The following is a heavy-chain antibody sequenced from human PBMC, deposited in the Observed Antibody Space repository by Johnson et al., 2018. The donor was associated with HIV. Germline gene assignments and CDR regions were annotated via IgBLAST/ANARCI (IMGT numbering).Heavy chain of an antibody. D-gene: IGHD6-13*01. CDR2: ISGSGGST. CDR3: ARDPAEAALRAFDI. J-gene: IGHJ3*02. V-gene: IGHV3-23*04. Sequence: LVACEDSSVQPRRSVRLSCVAAGFTCSSYAMSWVRQAPGKGLEWVSAISGSGGSTYYADSVKGRFTISRDNSKNTLFLQMNSLRAEDTAVYYCARDPAEAALRAFDIWGQGTMVTVSS. CDR1: GFTCSSYA.